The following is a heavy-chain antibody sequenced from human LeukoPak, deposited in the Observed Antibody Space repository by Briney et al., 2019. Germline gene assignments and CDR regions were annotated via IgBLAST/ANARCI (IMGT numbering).Heavy chain of an antibody. V-gene: IGHV3-33*01. CDR2: IWYDGNNK. CDR1: GFTFSSYG. J-gene: IGHJ4*02. Sequence: GGSLRLSCAASGFTFSSYGMHWVRQAPGKGLEWVALIWYDGNNKYYADSVKGRFTISRDNSKNTLYLQLNSLRAEDTAVYYCASINPYSSGWYRDYWGQGTLGTVSS. CDR3: ASINPYSSGWYRDY. D-gene: IGHD6-19*01.